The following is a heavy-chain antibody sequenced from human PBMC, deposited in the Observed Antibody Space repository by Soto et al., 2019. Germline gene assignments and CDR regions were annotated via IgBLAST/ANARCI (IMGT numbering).Heavy chain of an antibody. CDR2: INHSGRV. Sequence: QVQLQQWGAGLLKPSETLSLTCAVYGGSFSGHSWTWIRQSPGKGLEWIGHINHSGRVNYRPSLKSRVTISLDTSKNQFSLTLSAVTAADTAMYYCSTRAYDTNGYYRFDPWGQGTLVTVSS. CDR3: STRAYDTNGYYRFDP. J-gene: IGHJ5*01. D-gene: IGHD3-22*01. CDR1: GGSFSGHS. V-gene: IGHV4-34*01.